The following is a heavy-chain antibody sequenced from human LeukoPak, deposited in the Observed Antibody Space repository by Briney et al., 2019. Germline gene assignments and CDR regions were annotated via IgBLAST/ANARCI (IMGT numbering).Heavy chain of an antibody. J-gene: IGHJ4*02. V-gene: IGHV4-59*12. CDR2: IYYSGST. CDR3: ARSVGGWVDY. Sequence: SETLSLTCTVSGGSISSYYWSWIRQPPGKGLEWIGYIYYSGSTNYNPSLKSRVTISVDTSKNQFSLKLSSVTAADTAVYYCARSVGGWVDYWGQGTLVTVSS. CDR1: GGSISSYY. D-gene: IGHD5/OR15-5a*01.